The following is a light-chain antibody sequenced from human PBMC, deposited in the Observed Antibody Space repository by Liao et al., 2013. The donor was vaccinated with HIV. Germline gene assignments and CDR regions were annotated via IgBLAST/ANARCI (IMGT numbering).Light chain of an antibody. V-gene: IGLV3-21*01. Sequence: YVLTQPPSVAVAPGQTAGITCGAYNIGSKPVNWYQQKTGQAPVLVVFFDSGRPSGIPERFSGSNSGNTATLTISRVEAGDEADYYCQAWDSSTAYYVFGTGTKVTVL. J-gene: IGLJ1*01. CDR1: NIGSKP. CDR3: QAWDSSTAYYV. CDR2: FDS.